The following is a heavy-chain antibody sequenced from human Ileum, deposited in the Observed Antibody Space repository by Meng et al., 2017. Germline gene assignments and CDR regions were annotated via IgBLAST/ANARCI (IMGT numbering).Heavy chain of an antibody. CDR1: GDSISTSPYY. V-gene: IGHV4-39*07. Sequence: SETLSLTCTVSGDSISTSPYYWGWIRQSPGSGPEWLGSFKYSGATYYNPSLRSRVTISVDASKNQFSLRLTSVTAAETAMYYCAREIGARSGYIYWGQGMLVTSPQ. CDR3: AREIGARSGYIY. D-gene: IGHD5-18*01. CDR2: FKYSGAT. J-gene: IGHJ4*01.